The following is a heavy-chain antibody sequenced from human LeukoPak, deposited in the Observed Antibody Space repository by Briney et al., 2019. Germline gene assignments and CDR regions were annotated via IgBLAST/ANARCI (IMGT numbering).Heavy chain of an antibody. D-gene: IGHD3-22*01. CDR1: GFTFSSYS. Sequence: GGSLRLSCAASGFTFSSYSMNWVRQAPGKGLEWVSSISSSSSYIYYADSVKGRFTISRDNAKNSLYLQMNSLRAEDTALYYCAKDMAIYDKEGFDPWGQGTLVTVSS. J-gene: IGHJ5*02. V-gene: IGHV3-21*04. CDR3: AKDMAIYDKEGFDP. CDR2: ISSSSSYI.